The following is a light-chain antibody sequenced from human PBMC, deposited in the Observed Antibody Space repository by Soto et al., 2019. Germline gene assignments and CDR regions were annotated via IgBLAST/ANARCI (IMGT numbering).Light chain of an antibody. CDR3: QSYDSSLSGLV. Sequence: QSVLTQPPSVSWAPGQRFTISCTGSSSNIGAGYDVHGYQQLPGTAPKLLIYGNSNRPSGVPDRFSGSKSGTSTSLAITGIQAEDEADYYCQSYDSSLSGLVFGGGTKVTVL. CDR2: GNS. J-gene: IGLJ2*01. CDR1: SSNIGAGYD. V-gene: IGLV1-40*01.